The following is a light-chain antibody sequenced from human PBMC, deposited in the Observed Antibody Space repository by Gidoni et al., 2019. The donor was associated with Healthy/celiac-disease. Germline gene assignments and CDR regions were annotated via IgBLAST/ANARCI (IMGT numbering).Light chain of an antibody. CDR2: GAS. J-gene: IGKJ1*01. CDR3: QQYGSSPRT. CDR1: QSVSSSY. V-gene: IGKV3-20*01. Sequence: EIVLTQSPGTLSLSPGERATLSCRASQSVSSSYLAWYQQNPGQAPRLLIYGASSRATGIPDRFSGSGSGTDFTLPISRLEPEDFAVYYCQQYGSSPRTFGQGTKVEIK.